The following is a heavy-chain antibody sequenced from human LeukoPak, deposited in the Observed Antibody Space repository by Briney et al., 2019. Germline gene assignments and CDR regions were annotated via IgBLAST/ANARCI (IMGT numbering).Heavy chain of an antibody. J-gene: IGHJ5*02. CDR2: IYYSGST. D-gene: IGHD3-22*01. V-gene: IGHV4-39*07. CDR3: ARGLVVTHGIDP. CDR1: GGSISSSSYY. Sequence: ASETLSLTCTVSGGSISSSSYYWGWIRQPPGKGLEWIGSIYYSGSTYYNPSLKSRVTISVDTSKNQFSLKLSSVTAADTAVYYCARGLVVTHGIDPWGQGTLVTVSS.